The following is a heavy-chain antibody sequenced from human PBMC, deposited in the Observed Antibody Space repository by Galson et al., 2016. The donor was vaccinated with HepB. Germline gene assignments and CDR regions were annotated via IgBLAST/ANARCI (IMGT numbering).Heavy chain of an antibody. CDR3: TRNACGYKFGD. CDR2: INDDNGNT. V-gene: IGHV1-3*01. D-gene: IGHD5-24*01. Sequence: SVKVSCKASGYTFTNYAIHWVRQAPGQWLEGMGWINDDNGNTKYSQKFQGRVTIIRDTSANIAYMELSSLISEDTAVYYCTRNACGYKFGDWGQGTLVTVSS. J-gene: IGHJ4*02. CDR1: GYTFTNYA.